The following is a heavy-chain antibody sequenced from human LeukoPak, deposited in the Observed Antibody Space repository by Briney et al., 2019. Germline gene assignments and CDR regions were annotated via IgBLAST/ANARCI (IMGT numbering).Heavy chain of an antibody. V-gene: IGHV4-39*01. CDR3: ARWQGWFDP. D-gene: IGHD5-12*01. CDR2: IYYSGST. J-gene: IGHJ5*02. CDR1: GVSISSSSYY. Sequence: PSETLSLTCTVSGVSISSSSYYWGWIRQPPGKGLEWIGSIYYSGSTYYNPSLKSRVAISVDTSKNQFSLKLSSVTAADTAVYYCARWQGWFDPWGQGTLVTVSS.